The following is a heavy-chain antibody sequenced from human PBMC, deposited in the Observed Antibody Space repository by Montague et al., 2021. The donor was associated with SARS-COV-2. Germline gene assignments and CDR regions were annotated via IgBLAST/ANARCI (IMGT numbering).Heavy chain of an antibody. D-gene: IGHD6-19*01. CDR1: GGSISSYY. J-gene: IGHJ6*02. CDR3: ARGLSRYSSGKTPFLHSEMDV. CDR2: IYYSGST. V-gene: IGHV4-59*01. Sequence: SEILSLTCTVSGGSISSYYWSWIRQPPGKGLEWIGYIYYSGSTNYNPSLKSRVTISVDTSKNQFSLKLSSVTAADTAVYYCARGLSRYSSGKTPFLHSEMDVWGQGTTVTVSS.